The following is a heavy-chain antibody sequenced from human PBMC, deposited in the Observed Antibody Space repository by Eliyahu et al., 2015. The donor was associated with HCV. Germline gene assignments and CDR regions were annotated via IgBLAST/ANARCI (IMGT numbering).Heavy chain of an antibody. V-gene: IGHV3-53*01. J-gene: IGHJ6*02. CDR3: ATSSYYGMDI. Sequence: EVQLVESGGGWIQPGGSXRXSCXASGFTGFNNXMSWVRQAPGKGLEWVSVIYSDDSQLYADSVKGRFTISRDNSKNTLYLQMNSLRAEDTAVYYCATSSYYGMDIWGQGTTVTVSS. CDR1: GFTGFNNX. CDR2: IYSDDSQ.